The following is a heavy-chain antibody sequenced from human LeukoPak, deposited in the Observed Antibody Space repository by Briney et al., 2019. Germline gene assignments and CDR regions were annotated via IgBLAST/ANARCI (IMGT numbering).Heavy chain of an antibody. V-gene: IGHV3-23*01. Sequence: PGGSLRLSCAGSGFTFSSYAMSWVRQAPRKGLKGVSAISGSGGSTYYADAVKGRFTISRDNSKNTLYLQMNSMRAEDTAVYYCAQDRAYSGSYYDYWGQGTLVTVSS. CDR2: ISGSGGST. D-gene: IGHD1-26*01. J-gene: IGHJ4*02. CDR1: GFTFSSYA. CDR3: AQDRAYSGSYYDY.